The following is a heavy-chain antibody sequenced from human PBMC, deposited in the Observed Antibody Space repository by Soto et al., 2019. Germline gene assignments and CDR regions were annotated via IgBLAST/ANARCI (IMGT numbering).Heavy chain of an antibody. V-gene: IGHV4-59*12. CDR1: GGSISGFY. CDR3: ARAPMVISRSYFDN. CDR2: ISYNGNT. Sequence: SETLSLTCTVSGGSISGFYWTWIRQPPGKGLEWIGYISYNGNTNYSPSLKSRVTISVDTSKRLLSLKLTSVTTADAAVHFCARAPMVISRSYFDNWGQGTPVTVSS. J-gene: IGHJ4*02. D-gene: IGHD2-8*01.